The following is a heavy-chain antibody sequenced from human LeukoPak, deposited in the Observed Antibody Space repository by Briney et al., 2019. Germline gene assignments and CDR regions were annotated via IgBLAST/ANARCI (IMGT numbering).Heavy chain of an antibody. V-gene: IGHV3-30-3*01. CDR3: ARDAAGQQLVPYPEYYFDY. D-gene: IGHD6-13*01. Sequence: GGSLRLSCAASGFTFSSYAMHWVRQAPGKGLEWVAVISYDGSNKYYADSVKGRFTISRDNSKNTLYLQMNSLRAEDTAVYYCARDAAGQQLVPYPEYYFDYWGQGTLVTVSS. CDR2: ISYDGSNK. J-gene: IGHJ4*02. CDR1: GFTFSSYA.